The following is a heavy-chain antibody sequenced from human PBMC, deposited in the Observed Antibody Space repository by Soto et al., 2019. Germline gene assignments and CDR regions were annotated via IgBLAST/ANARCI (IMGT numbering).Heavy chain of an antibody. J-gene: IGHJ4*02. Sequence: QVQLQESGPGLVKPSETLSLTCTVSGGSISSYYWSWIRQPPGKGLEWIGYIYYRGSTNYNPSLKSRVTISLDKSKNHFALKLNSMTAADTAVYYCARHNYGSGSTYFDYWGQGTLVTVSS. CDR1: GGSISSYY. D-gene: IGHD3-10*01. CDR3: ARHNYGSGSTYFDY. V-gene: IGHV4-59*08. CDR2: IYYRGST.